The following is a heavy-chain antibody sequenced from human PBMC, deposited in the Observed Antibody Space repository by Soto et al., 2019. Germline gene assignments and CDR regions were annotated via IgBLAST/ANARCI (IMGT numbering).Heavy chain of an antibody. J-gene: IGHJ6*04. D-gene: IGHD3-22*01. CDR1: GNSIASTW. CDR2: IYVGDSDT. CDR3: ASPRHGGKYVSSGYYLSYYYYGMDV. Sequence: GESLKISCKGSGNSIASTWIGWVRQMPGKGLEWMGIIYVGDSDTRYSPSFQGQVTISADKSISTAYLQWSSLKASDTAIYYCASPRHGGKYVSSGYYLSYYYYGMDVWGKGTRVTVSS. V-gene: IGHV5-51*01.